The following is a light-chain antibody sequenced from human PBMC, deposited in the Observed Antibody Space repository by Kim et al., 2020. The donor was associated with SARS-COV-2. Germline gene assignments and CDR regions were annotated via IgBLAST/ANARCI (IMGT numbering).Light chain of an antibody. CDR1: QSITSW. CDR2: KAS. V-gene: IGKV1-5*03. Sequence: DIQMTQSPSTLSASVGDRVTITCRASQSITSWLAWYQQRPGKAPKLLIYKASTLESGVPSRFSGSGSGTEFTLTITGLQPDDFATYYRQQYDTYWTFGQGTKVDIK. CDR3: QQYDTYWT. J-gene: IGKJ1*01.